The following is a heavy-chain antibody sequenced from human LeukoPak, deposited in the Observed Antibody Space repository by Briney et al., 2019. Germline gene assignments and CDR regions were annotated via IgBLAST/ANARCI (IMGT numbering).Heavy chain of an antibody. CDR1: GFTFSSYS. V-gene: IGHV3-48*01. CDR3: AKSALAWGGWFDP. Sequence: RGSLRLSCAASGFTFSSYSMNWVRQAPGKGLEWVSYISSSSSTIYYADSVKGRFTISRDNSKNTLYLQMNSLRAEDTAVYYCAKSALAWGGWFDPWGQGTLVTVSS. J-gene: IGHJ5*02. CDR2: ISSSSSTI. D-gene: IGHD3-16*01.